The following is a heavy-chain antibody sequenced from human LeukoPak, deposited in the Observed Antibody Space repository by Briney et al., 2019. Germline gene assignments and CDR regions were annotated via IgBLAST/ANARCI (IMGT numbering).Heavy chain of an antibody. Sequence: PGRSLRLSCAASGFTFSSYAMHWVRQAPGKGLEWVAVISYDGSNKYYADSVKGRFTISRDNAKNTLYLQMNSLRAEDTAVYYCARAFSVITPDYWGQGTLVTVSS. CDR2: ISYDGSNK. CDR3: ARAFSVITPDY. J-gene: IGHJ4*02. D-gene: IGHD4-11*01. CDR1: GFTFSSYA. V-gene: IGHV3-30-3*01.